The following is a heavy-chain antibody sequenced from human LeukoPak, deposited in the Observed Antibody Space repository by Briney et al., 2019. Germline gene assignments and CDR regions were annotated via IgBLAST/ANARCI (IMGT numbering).Heavy chain of an antibody. CDR2: INHSGST. Sequence: TSETLSLTCAVYGGSFSGYYWSWIRQPPGKGLEWIGEINHSGSTNYNPSLKSRVTISVDTSKNQFSLKLSSVTAADTAVYYCARQLAYCGGDCYNAFDIWGQGTMVTVSS. CDR3: ARQLAYCGGDCYNAFDI. CDR1: GGSFSGYY. J-gene: IGHJ3*02. D-gene: IGHD2-21*02. V-gene: IGHV4-34*01.